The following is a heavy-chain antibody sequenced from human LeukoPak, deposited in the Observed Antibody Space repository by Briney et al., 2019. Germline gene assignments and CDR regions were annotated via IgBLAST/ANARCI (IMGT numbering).Heavy chain of an antibody. V-gene: IGHV1-18*01. Sequence: ASVTVSCKASGRLFTSYGIAWVRQAPGKGLEWLGWKSNFDGDSKVAENLQGRVTLTSDSSTTTAYMELTSLKVDDTAVYYCVRARGCSNCVLTDGFDSWGQGTKVTVSS. CDR2: KSNFDGDS. CDR3: VRARGCSNCVLTDGFDS. CDR1: GRLFTSYG. J-gene: IGHJ3*01. D-gene: IGHD6-13*01.